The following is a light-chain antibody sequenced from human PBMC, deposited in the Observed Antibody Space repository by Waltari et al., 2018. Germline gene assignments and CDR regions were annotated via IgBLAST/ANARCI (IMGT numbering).Light chain of an antibody. V-gene: IGLV2-14*03. J-gene: IGLJ2*01. CDR2: DVS. CDR3: SSYISSSTLEL. Sequence: QSALTQPAPVSGSPGPSLTISCTGTSSDVGGYNYVSWYQQHPGKAPKLMIFDVSNRPSGVSNRFSGSKSGNTASLTISGLQAEDEADYYCSSYISSSTLELFGGGTSLTVL. CDR1: SSDVGGYNY.